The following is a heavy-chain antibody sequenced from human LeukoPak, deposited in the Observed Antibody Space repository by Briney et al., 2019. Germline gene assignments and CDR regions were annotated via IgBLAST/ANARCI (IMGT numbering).Heavy chain of an antibody. Sequence: KPSETLSLTCTVSGGSISSYYWSWIRQPPGKGLEWIGYIYYSGSTNYNPSLKSGVTISVDTSKNQFSLKLSSVTAADTAVYYCARIGHEDYYFDYWGQGTLVTVSS. CDR3: ARIGHEDYYFDY. V-gene: IGHV4-59*01. CDR2: IYYSGST. J-gene: IGHJ4*02. CDR1: GGSISSYY.